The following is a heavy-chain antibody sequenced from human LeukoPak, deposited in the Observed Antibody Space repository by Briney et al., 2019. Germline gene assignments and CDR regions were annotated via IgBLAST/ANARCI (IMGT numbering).Heavy chain of an antibody. CDR2: VGADNGNT. CDR3: ARVQVKTRGSYFRDDY. Sequence: ASVTLSCKTSGYTFSAYGLTWVRQAPGQGLEWMGWVGADNGNTNYAQKFQGRVTMTTDTATTTGYLELRSLRFDDTAVYFCARVQVKTRGSYFRDDYWGQGTLVTVSA. V-gene: IGHV1-18*01. D-gene: IGHD1-26*01. J-gene: IGHJ4*02. CDR1: GYTFSAYG.